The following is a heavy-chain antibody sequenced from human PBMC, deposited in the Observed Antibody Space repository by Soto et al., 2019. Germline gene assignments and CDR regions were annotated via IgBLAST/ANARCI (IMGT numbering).Heavy chain of an antibody. Sequence: QLQLQESGPGLVKPSETLSLTCTVSGGSISSSSYYWGWIRQPPGKGLEWIGSIYYSVSTYYNPSLKSRVTISVDTSKNQFSLKLSSVTAADTAVYYCARPGDSSGYYPPFDYWGQGTLVTVSS. CDR3: ARPGDSSGYYPPFDY. J-gene: IGHJ4*02. D-gene: IGHD3-22*01. V-gene: IGHV4-39*01. CDR2: IYYSVST. CDR1: GGSISSSSYY.